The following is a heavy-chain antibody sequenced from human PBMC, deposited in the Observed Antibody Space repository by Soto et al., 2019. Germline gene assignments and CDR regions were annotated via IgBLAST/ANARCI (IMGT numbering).Heavy chain of an antibody. V-gene: IGHV3-21*01. CDR1: GFTFSSYS. CDR3: ARALSGSYLFYFDY. Sequence: GGSLRLSCAASGFTFSSYSMNWVRKAPGKGLEWVSSITSGSTYINYADSVKGRFTISRDNAKNSLFLQMNSLRAEDTAVYYCARALSGSYLFYFDYWGQGALVTVSS. D-gene: IGHD3-10*01. J-gene: IGHJ4*02. CDR2: ITSGSTYI.